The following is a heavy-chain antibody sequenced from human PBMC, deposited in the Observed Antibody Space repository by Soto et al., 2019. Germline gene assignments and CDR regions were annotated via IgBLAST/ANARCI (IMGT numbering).Heavy chain of an antibody. CDR3: ARDPQYCSSTSCYSYYYYGMDV. D-gene: IGHD2-2*01. J-gene: IGHJ6*02. V-gene: IGHV3-21*01. CDR2: ISSSSSYI. Sequence: GGSLRLSCAASGFTFSSYSMNWVRQAPGKGLEWVSSISSSSSYIYYADSVKGRFTISRDNAKNSLYLQMNSLRAEDTAVYYCARDPQYCSSTSCYSYYYYGMDVWGQGTTVTVSS. CDR1: GFTFSSYS.